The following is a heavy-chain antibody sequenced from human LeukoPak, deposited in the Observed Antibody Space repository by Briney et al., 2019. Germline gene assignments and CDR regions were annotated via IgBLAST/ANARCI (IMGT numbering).Heavy chain of an antibody. V-gene: IGHV3-7*01. CDR3: ARAVRGYSYGYGY. CDR1: GFTFSSYW. Sequence: GGSLRLSCAASGFTFSSYWMSWVRQAPGKGLEWVANIKQDGSEKYYVDSVKGRFTISRDNAKNSLYLQMNSLRVEDTAVYYCARAVRGYSYGYGYWGQGTLVTVSS. D-gene: IGHD5-18*01. J-gene: IGHJ4*02. CDR2: IKQDGSEK.